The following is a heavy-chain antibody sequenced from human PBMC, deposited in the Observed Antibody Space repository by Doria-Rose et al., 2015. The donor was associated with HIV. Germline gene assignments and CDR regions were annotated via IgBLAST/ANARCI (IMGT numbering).Heavy chain of an antibody. CDR2: IYSSGST. CDR3: ARFRPSRGIYYSLDV. CDR1: GGSISSYY. Sequence: QVQLQESGPGLVKPAETLSLTCTVSGGSISSYYWNWIRQPPGKGPEWIGYIYSSGSTHYNSSLKSRVTISIDTSKNQFPLKLSPVTAADTAVYYCARFRPSRGIYYSLDVWGKGTTVTVSS. D-gene: IGHD3-10*01. V-gene: IGHV4-4*09. J-gene: IGHJ6*03.